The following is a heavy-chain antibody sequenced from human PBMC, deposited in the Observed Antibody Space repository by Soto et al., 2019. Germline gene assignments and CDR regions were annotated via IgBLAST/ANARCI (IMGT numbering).Heavy chain of an antibody. CDR1: GFSLTTSGVG. CDR3: AYIVLRTVFGLVTTTAIYFFF. D-gene: IGHD3-3*01. CDR2: IYWDDDK. V-gene: IGHV2-5*02. J-gene: IGHJ4*02. Sequence: QITLNESGPTQVKPRQTLTLTCTFSGFSLTTSGVGVGWIRQSPGKAPEWLALIYWDDDKRSSPSLNSRLTITKDTSENLVVLTMADLDPADTATYYCAYIVLRTVFGLVTTTAIYFFFWGQGTPVAVSS.